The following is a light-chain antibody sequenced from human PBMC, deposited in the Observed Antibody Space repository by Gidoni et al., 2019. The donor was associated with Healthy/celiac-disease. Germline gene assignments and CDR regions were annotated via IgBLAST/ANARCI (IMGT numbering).Light chain of an antibody. V-gene: IGKV4-1*01. CDR3: QQYYCSPPTWT. Sequence: DIVMTQSPDPLVVSPGERATVYCKSSQSVLYSSNNKNYLPWYQQKPGQPPKLLIYWASTREPGFPDRFSGSGSGTDFTLTISSMRAEDVAVYYCQQYYCSPPTWTFGQGTKVEIK. CDR1: QSVLYSSNNKNY. CDR2: WAS. J-gene: IGKJ1*01.